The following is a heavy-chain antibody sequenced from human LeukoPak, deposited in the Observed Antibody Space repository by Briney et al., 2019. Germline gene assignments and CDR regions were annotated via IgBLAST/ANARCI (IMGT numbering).Heavy chain of an antibody. J-gene: IGHJ3*02. Sequence: GRSLRLSCAASGFTFSSYAMHWVRQAPGKGLEWVAVISYDGSNKYYADSVKGRFTISRDNSKNTLYLQMNSLRAEDTAVYYCAKDMRYSSSWWDAFDIWGQGTMVTVSS. CDR1: GFTFSSYA. CDR2: ISYDGSNK. CDR3: AKDMRYSSSWWDAFDI. V-gene: IGHV3-30-3*01. D-gene: IGHD6-13*01.